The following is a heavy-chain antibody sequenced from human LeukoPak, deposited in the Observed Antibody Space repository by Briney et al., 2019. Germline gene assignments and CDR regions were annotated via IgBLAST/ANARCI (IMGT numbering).Heavy chain of an antibody. Sequence: PGGSLRLSCAASEFTFSSYSMNWVRQAPGKGLEWVSVIYSGGSTYYADSVKGRFTISRDNSKNTLYLQMNSLRAEDTAVYYCARGMDSSGWIDYYYYGMDVWGQGTTVTVSS. CDR2: IYSGGST. J-gene: IGHJ6*02. CDR3: ARGMDSSGWIDYYYYGMDV. CDR1: EFTFSSYS. D-gene: IGHD6-19*01. V-gene: IGHV3-53*01.